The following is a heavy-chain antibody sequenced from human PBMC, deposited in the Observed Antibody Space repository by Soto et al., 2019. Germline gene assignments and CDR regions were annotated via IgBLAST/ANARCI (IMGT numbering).Heavy chain of an antibody. CDR3: ARVVGGSAYYNPHSYFGMDV. Sequence: QLQLQESGSGLVKPSQTLSLTCAVSGGSVSSEGYSWSWIRQPPGKGLEWIGDFYHTGSTYYNPSLKSRVTISVDTSKNQFSLKLSSVTAADTAVYYCARVVGGSAYYNPHSYFGMDVWGQGTTITVSS. D-gene: IGHD3-10*01. CDR2: FYHTGST. J-gene: IGHJ6*02. V-gene: IGHV4-30-2*01. CDR1: GGSVSSEGYS.